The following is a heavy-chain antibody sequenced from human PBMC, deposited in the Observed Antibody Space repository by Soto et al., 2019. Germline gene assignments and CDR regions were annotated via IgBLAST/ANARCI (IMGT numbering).Heavy chain of an antibody. Sequence: QVQLQESGPGLVKPSETLSLTCTVSGGSISSYYWSWIRQPPGKGLEWIGYIYSSGSTNYNPSLKSRVPISVDTSKNQFSLKLSSVTAADTAVYYCARLTFGDPGSYWGQGTLVTVSS. CDR3: ARLTFGDPGSY. CDR2: IYSSGST. V-gene: IGHV4-59*01. J-gene: IGHJ4*02. CDR1: GGSISSYY. D-gene: IGHD2-21*02.